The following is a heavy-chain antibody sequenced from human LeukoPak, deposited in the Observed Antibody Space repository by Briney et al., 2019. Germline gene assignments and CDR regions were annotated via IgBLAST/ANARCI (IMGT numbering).Heavy chain of an antibody. Sequence: SVKVSCKASGGTFSSYTISWVRQAPGQGLEWMGRIIPILGIANYAQKFQGRVTITADESTSTAYMELSSLRSEDTAVYYCARAGYCSGGSCASRYWGQGTLVTVSS. D-gene: IGHD2-15*01. CDR1: GGTFSSYT. CDR2: IIPILGIA. J-gene: IGHJ4*02. V-gene: IGHV1-69*02. CDR3: ARAGYCSGGSCASRY.